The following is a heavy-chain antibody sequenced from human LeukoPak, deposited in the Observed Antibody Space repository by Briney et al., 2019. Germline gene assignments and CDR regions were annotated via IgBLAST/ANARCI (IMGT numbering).Heavy chain of an antibody. J-gene: IGHJ4*02. CDR1: GFTFSSYW. CDR3: AKVLKPTGGGDFDY. CDR2: IKQDGSEK. D-gene: IGHD3-16*01. V-gene: IGHV3-7*01. Sequence: GGSLRLSCAASGFTFSSYWMSWVRQAPGKGLEWVANIKQDGSEKYYVDSVKGRFTISRDNAKNSLYLQMNSLRAEDTAVYYCAKVLKPTGGGDFDYWGQGTLVTVSS.